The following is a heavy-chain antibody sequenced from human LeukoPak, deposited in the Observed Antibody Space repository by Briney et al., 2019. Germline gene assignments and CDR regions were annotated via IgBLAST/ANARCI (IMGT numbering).Heavy chain of an antibody. CDR2: INHSGST. J-gene: IGHJ6*02. V-gene: IGHV4-34*01. D-gene: IGHD2-2*01. CDR1: GGSITNYY. CDR3: ARDTVVGSTSTNYYYYYGMDV. Sequence: PSETLSLTCTVSGGSITNYYWSWIRQPPGKGLEWIGEINHSGSTNYNPSLKSRVTISVDTSKNQFSLKLSSVTAADTAVYYCARDTVVGSTSTNYYYYYGMDVWGQGTTVTVSS.